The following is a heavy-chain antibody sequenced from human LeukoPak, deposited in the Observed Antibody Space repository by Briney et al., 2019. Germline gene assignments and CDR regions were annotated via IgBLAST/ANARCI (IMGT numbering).Heavy chain of an antibody. J-gene: IGHJ6*03. V-gene: IGHV3-49*04. CDR2: IRSKAYGGTT. CDR1: GFTFGDYA. Sequence: PGGSLRLSCTASGFTFGDYAMSWVRQAPGKGLERVGFIRSKAYGGTTEYAASVKGRFTISRDDSKSIAYLQMNSLKTEDTAVYYCTRGFRYSSGWYEDYYYYMDVWGKGTTVTISS. CDR3: TRGFRYSSGWYEDYYYYMDV. D-gene: IGHD6-19*01.